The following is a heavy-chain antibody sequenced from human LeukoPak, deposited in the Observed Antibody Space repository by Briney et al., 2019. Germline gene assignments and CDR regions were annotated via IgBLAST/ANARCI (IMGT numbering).Heavy chain of an antibody. Sequence: ASVKVSCKASGYTFTGYCIHWLRQAPGQGLEWMGWINPNSGGTNYAQKLQGRVTMTTDTSTSTAYMDLRSLRSDDTAVYYCARERDSQFTNGWNSFQHWGQGTLVTVSS. CDR1: GYTFTGYC. CDR2: INPNSGGT. CDR3: ARERDSQFTNGWNSFQH. J-gene: IGHJ1*01. D-gene: IGHD6-19*01. V-gene: IGHV1-2*02.